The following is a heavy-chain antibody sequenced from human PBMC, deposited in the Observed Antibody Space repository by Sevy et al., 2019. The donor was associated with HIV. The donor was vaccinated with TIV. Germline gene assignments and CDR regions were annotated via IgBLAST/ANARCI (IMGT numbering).Heavy chain of an antibody. J-gene: IGHJ6*02. CDR3: STDIVVQSGYSYDFSRINPDFSHNSGADV. CDR1: GFTFRNAW. D-gene: IGHD5-18*01. V-gene: IGHV3-15*04. Sequence: GGSLRLSCVASGFTFRNAWMTWVRQVPGKGLEWVGRIVNDPDGGTTDYAAPVKGRFIISRDDSKNTLYLLMNSLKTEDTAVYYCSTDIVVQSGYSYDFSRINPDFSHNSGADVWGQGTTVTVSS. CDR2: IVNDPDGGTT.